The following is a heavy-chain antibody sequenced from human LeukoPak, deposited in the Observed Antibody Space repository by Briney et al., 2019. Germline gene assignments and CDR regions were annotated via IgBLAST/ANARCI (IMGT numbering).Heavy chain of an antibody. Sequence: SESLSLTCTVSGGSISSYYWSWIRQPPGKGLEWIGYICYSGSTNYNPSLKSRVTISVDTSKNQFSLKLSSVTAADTAVYYCARRVAVAGLDYYYGMDVWGQGTTVTVSS. CDR1: GGSISSYY. D-gene: IGHD6-19*01. J-gene: IGHJ6*02. CDR2: ICYSGST. CDR3: ARRVAVAGLDYYYGMDV. V-gene: IGHV4-59*08.